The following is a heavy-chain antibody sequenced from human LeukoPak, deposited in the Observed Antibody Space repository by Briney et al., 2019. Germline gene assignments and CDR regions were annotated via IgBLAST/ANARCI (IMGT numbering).Heavy chain of an antibody. Sequence: GGSLRLSCTASGFTFSSYTMSWVRQAPGKGLKWVSTITTGGPNTYYADSVKGRFTITRDNSKNTLYLQMNNLRAEDTAVYYCAKAFTVTTVLYGMDVWGQGTTVIVSS. CDR3: AKAFTVTTVLYGMDV. D-gene: IGHD4-17*01. J-gene: IGHJ6*02. CDR1: GFTFSSYT. CDR2: ITTGGPNT. V-gene: IGHV3-23*01.